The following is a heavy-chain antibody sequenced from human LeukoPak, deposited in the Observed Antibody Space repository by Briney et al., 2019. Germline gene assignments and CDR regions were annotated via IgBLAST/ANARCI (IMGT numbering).Heavy chain of an antibody. CDR2: INHSGRT. V-gene: IGHV4-34*01. CDR1: RGALCGYY. J-gene: IGHJ4*02. Sequence: SETLSLTCAVHRGALCGYYRSWIPQTPREGLWRIGEINHSGRTNYTPPLKRRVTISLDTAKNQISLKLSSVTAADTAVYYCARDKDTAMVDWGQGTLVTVSS. D-gene: IGHD5-18*01. CDR3: ARDKDTAMVD.